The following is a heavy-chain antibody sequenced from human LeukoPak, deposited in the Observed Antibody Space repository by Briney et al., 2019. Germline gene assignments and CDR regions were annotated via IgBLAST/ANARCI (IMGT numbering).Heavy chain of an antibody. CDR2: IYYSGST. CDR3: ARADCSCGSCYYYYMDV. J-gene: IGHJ6*03. CDR1: GGSISSYY. Sequence: PSETLSLTCTVTGGSISSYYWSWIRQPPGKGLEWIGYIYYSGSTNYNPSLKSRVTISVDTSKNQFSLKLSSVTAADTAVYYCARADCSCGSCYYYYMDVWGKGTTVTVSS. V-gene: IGHV4-59*01. D-gene: IGHD2-15*01.